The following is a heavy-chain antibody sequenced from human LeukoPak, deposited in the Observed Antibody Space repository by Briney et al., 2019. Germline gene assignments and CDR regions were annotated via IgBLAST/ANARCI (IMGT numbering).Heavy chain of an antibody. D-gene: IGHD3-10*01. CDR3: TTATGSGSPLVF. Sequence: GGSLRLSCAASGFTFSNAWMSWVRQAPGKGLEWVGRIKSKTDGGTTDYAAPVKGRFTISRDDSKNTLYLHMNSLKTEDTAVYYCTTATGSGSPLVFWGQGTLVTVSS. V-gene: IGHV3-15*01. CDR1: GFTFSNAW. J-gene: IGHJ4*02. CDR2: IKSKTDGGTT.